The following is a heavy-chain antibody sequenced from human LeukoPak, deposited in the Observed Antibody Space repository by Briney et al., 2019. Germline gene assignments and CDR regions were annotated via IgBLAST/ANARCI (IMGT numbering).Heavy chain of an antibody. CDR3: ARDRSYYYDSSGYYLGVEEDY. CDR2: ISSSSSYI. J-gene: IGHJ4*02. CDR1: GFTFSSYS. Sequence: GGSLRLSCAASGFTFSSYSMNWVRQAAGKGLEWVSSISSSSSYIYYADSVKGRFTISRDNAKNSLYLQMNSLRAEATAVYYCARDRSYYYDSSGYYLGVEEDYWGQGTLVTVSS. D-gene: IGHD3-22*01. V-gene: IGHV3-21*01.